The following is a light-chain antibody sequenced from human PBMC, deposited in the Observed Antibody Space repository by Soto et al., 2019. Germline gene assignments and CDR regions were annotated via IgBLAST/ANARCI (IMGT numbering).Light chain of an antibody. CDR3: QQLTSYPIT. V-gene: IGKV1-9*01. Sequence: DIQLSQSPSFLSASVGDRVTITCRASQGISNYLAWYQRKPGKAPKLLISTASILQSGVPSRFSGSGSGTEFTLTISSLQPEDFATYYCQQLTSYPITFGQGTRLEMK. J-gene: IGKJ5*01. CDR2: TAS. CDR1: QGISNY.